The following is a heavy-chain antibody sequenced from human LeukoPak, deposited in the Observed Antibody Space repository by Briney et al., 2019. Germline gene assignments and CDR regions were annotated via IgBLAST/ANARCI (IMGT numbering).Heavy chain of an antibody. V-gene: IGHV5-10-1*01. CDR2: IDPRDSYT. J-gene: IGHJ4*02. Sequence: GESLKISCKGSGYSFISFWISWVRQMPGKGLEWMGRIDPRDSYTNYSPSFQGHVTISADKSISTAYLQWRSLKASDTAIYYCARTYSSGWAFFDYWGQGNMVTVSS. CDR3: ARTYSSGWAFFDY. D-gene: IGHD6-19*01. CDR1: GYSFISFW.